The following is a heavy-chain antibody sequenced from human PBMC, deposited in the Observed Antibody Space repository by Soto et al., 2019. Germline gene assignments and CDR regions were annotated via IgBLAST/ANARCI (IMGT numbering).Heavy chain of an antibody. Sequence: SLRLSCAASGFTFSTFAMSWVRQAPGKGLEWVSAISASGGSTYYADSVKGRFTISRDNSNNTQYLQMNSLRVEDTAVYYCAKDPRVSFDPWGQGTLVTVSS. CDR1: GFTFSTFA. J-gene: IGHJ5*02. CDR3: AKDPRVSFDP. V-gene: IGHV3-23*01. CDR2: ISASGGST.